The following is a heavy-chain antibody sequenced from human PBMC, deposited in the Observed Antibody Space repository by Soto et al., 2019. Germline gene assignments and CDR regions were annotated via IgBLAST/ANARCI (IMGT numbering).Heavy chain of an antibody. J-gene: IGHJ6*02. V-gene: IGHV3-23*01. Sequence: EVQLLESGGGLVQPGGSLRLSCAASGFTFSSYAMSWVRQAPGKGLEWVSAISGSGGSTYYADSVKGRFTISRDNSKNMLYLQMNSLRAEDTAVYYCAKVQRGGSYHYGMDVWGQGTTVTVSS. CDR3: AKVQRGGSYHYGMDV. CDR1: GFTFSSYA. D-gene: IGHD1-26*01. CDR2: ISGSGGST.